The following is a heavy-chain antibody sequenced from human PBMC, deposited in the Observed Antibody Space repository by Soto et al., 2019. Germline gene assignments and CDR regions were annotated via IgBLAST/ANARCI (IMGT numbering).Heavy chain of an antibody. V-gene: IGHV4-59*08. CDR2: IYYSGST. CDR3: ARQGAAAPGPYYFDY. J-gene: IGHJ4*02. Sequence: QVQLQESGPGLVKPSETLSLTCTVSGGSISSYYWSWIRQPPGKGLEWIGYIYYSGSTNYNPSLKSRVTISVDTSKNQFSLKLSSVTAADTAVYYCARQGAAAPGPYYFDYWGQGTLVTVSS. D-gene: IGHD6-13*01. CDR1: GGSISSYY.